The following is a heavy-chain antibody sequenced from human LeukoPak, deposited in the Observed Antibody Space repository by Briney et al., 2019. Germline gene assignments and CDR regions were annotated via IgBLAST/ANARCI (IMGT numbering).Heavy chain of an antibody. CDR1: GGSISGYY. Sequence: SETLSLTCAVSGGSISGYYWSWIRQPAGKGLEWMGRISGSGSTDYDPSLRGRVTMSVDTSKNQFSLKLTSVTAVETAVYYCAREGRSSTPGYWGQGTLVTVSS. V-gene: IGHV4-4*07. CDR3: AREGRSSTPGY. J-gene: IGHJ4*02. CDR2: ISGSGST. D-gene: IGHD2-15*01.